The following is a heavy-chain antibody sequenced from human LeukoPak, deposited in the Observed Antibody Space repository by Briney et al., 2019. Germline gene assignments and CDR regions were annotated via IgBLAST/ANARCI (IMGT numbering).Heavy chain of an antibody. CDR2: IYHSGST. CDR1: GYSISSGYY. V-gene: IGHV4-38-2*02. CDR3: ARLGWFGESDLFDY. D-gene: IGHD3-10*01. Sequence: SETLSRTCTVSGYSISSGYYWGWIRQPPGKGLEWIGSIYHSGSTYYNPSLKSRVTISVDTSKNQFSLKLSSVTAADTAVYCCARLGWFGESDLFDYWGQGTLVTVSS. J-gene: IGHJ4*02.